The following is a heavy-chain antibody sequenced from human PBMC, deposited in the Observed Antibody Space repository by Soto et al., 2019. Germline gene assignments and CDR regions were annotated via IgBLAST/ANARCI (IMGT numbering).Heavy chain of an antibody. J-gene: IGHJ4*02. CDR2: INQDGSEI. CDR3: VRAVASAGSY. D-gene: IGHD3-10*01. CDR1: GFTLSSFW. Sequence: VQLVESGGGLVQPGGSLRLSCAASGFTLSSFWMNWVRQAPGKGLEWVANINQDGSEIYYVDSVKGRFTISRDNAKNSLYLQMISLRVEDTAVYYCVRAVASAGSYWGQGTLVTVSS. V-gene: IGHV3-7*01.